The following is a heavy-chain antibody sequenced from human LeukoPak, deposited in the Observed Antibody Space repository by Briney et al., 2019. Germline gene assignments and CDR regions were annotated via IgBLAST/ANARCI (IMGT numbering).Heavy chain of an antibody. CDR2: IYHSGST. Sequence: PSETLSLTCTVSGGSISSGGYSWSWIRQPPGKGLEWIGYIYHSGSTYYNPSLKSRVTISVDRSKNQFSLKLSSVTAADTAVYYCARDQGGYYFDYWGQGTLVTVSS. J-gene: IGHJ4*02. CDR1: GGSISSGGYS. D-gene: IGHD3-16*01. CDR3: ARDQGGYYFDY. V-gene: IGHV4-30-2*01.